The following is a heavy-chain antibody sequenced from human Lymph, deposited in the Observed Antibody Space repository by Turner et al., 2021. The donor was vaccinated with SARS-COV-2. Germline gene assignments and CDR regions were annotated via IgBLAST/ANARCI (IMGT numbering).Heavy chain of an antibody. J-gene: IGHJ6*02. V-gene: IGHV3-30*18. Sequence: QVQLVESGGGVVQPGRALRPSCAASGFTFSAYGMHWVRRAPGKGLEWGAVISYDGSNKYYADSVKGRFTISRDNSKNTLHLQMNSLRAEDTAVYYCAKEGEWEFYGGGLDVWGQGTTVTVSS. CDR2: ISYDGSNK. CDR3: AKEGEWEFYGGGLDV. D-gene: IGHD1-26*01. CDR1: GFTFSAYG.